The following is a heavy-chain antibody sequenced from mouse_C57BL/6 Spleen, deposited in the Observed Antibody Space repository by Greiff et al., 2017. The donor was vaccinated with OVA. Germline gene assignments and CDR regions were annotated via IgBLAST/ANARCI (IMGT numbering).Heavy chain of an antibody. V-gene: IGHV5-9-1*02. J-gene: IGHJ3*01. CDR3: TRDPLYGGFAY. CDR1: GFTFSSYA. Sequence: EVHLVESGAGLVKPGGSLKLSCAASGFTFSSYAMSWVRQTPEKRLEWVAYISSGGDYIYYADTVKGRFTISRDNARNTLYLQMSSLKSEDTAMYYCTRDPLYGGFAYWGQGTLVTVSA. D-gene: IGHD1-1*02. CDR2: ISSGGDYI.